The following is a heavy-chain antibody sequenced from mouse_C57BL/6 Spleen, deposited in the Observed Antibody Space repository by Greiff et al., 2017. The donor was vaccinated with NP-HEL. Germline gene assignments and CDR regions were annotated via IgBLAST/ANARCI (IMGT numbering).Heavy chain of an antibody. Sequence: VQLQQSGPELVKPGASVKISCKASGYAFSSSWMNWVKQRPGKGLEWIGRIYPGDGDTNYNGKFKGKATLTADKSSSTAYMQRSSLTSEDSAVYFCARENYYYGSSPSYYDAMDYWGQGTSVTVSS. J-gene: IGHJ4*01. CDR2: IYPGDGDT. CDR3: ARENYYYGSSPSYYDAMDY. V-gene: IGHV1-82*01. D-gene: IGHD1-1*01. CDR1: GYAFSSSW.